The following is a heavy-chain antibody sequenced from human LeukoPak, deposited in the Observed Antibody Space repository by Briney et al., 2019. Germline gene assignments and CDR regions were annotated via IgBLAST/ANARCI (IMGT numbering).Heavy chain of an antibody. V-gene: IGHV4-4*07. CDR3: ARANYDFWSGRNWFVP. CDR2: IYTSGGT. J-gene: IGHJ5*02. D-gene: IGHD3-3*01. Sequence: SETLSLTRTVSGGSISSYYWSWIPQPAGKGLEWIGRIYTSGGTKHNPSITSRVTMSSAKSKNKFSLKLSSETAADTAVYYCARANYDFWSGRNWFVPWGEGTLGTVSS. CDR1: GGSISSYY.